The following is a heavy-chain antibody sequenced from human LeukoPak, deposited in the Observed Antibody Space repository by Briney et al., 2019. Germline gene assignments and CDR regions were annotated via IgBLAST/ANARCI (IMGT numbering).Heavy chain of an antibody. D-gene: IGHD2-15*01. Sequence: GGALKISCKGSGNAFPTYWIGWVRQVPGKGLEWMGIIYCGDYDTRYSPSFQGQVTMSADKSISTAYLQWSSLKASDTAVYFCARLLGQYCSGGSCYPNWFDSWGQGTLVTVSS. CDR3: ARLLGQYCSGGSCYPNWFDS. CDR1: GNAFPTYW. CDR2: IYCGDYDT. V-gene: IGHV5-51*01. J-gene: IGHJ5*01.